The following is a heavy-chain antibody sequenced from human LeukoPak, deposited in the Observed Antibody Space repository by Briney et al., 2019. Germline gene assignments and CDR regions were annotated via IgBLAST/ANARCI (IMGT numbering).Heavy chain of an antibody. J-gene: IGHJ6*03. Sequence: GGFLRLSCAASGLKFNNYWLTWVRQAPGKGLEWGANIMQDGSDHYYVDSVKGRFTNSRYNTKNSLYMQMKNLRAEDPAVYDWASRYCTISACLLASYKCMDVWGNGTTVTVSS. CDR2: IMQDGSDH. D-gene: IGHD2-8*01. CDR1: GLKFNNYW. CDR3: ASRYCTISACLLASYKCMDV. V-gene: IGHV3-7*01.